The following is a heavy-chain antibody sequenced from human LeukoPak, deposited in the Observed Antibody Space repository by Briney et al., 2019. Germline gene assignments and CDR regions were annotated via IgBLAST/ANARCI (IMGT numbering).Heavy chain of an antibody. CDR3: AREYYDILTSQSN. J-gene: IGHJ4*02. D-gene: IGHD3-9*01. CDR2: INHSGST. V-gene: IGHV4-34*01. Sequence: PSETLSLTCAVYGGSFSGYYWCWIRQPPGKGLEWIGEINHSGSTNYNPSLKSRVTISVDTSKNQFSLKLSSVTAADTAVYYCAREYYDILTSQSNWGQGTLVTVSS. CDR1: GGSFSGYY.